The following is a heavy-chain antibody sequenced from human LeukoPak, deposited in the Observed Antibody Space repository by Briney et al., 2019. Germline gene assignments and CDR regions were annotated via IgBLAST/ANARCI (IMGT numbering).Heavy chain of an antibody. CDR1: GGSISSYY. D-gene: IGHD3-3*01. J-gene: IGHJ5*02. CDR3: ARVGILEWSHSPAWFDP. V-gene: IGHV4-59*01. Sequence: SETLSLTCTVSGGSISSYYWSWIRQPPGKGLEWIGYIYYSGSTNYNPSLKSRVTISVDTSKNQFSLKLSSVTAADTAVYYCARVGILEWSHSPAWFDPWGQGTLVTVSS. CDR2: IYYSGST.